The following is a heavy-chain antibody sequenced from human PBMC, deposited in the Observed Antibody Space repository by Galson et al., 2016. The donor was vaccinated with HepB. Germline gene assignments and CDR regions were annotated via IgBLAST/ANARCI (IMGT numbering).Heavy chain of an antibody. CDR2: IYPGDSDT. CDR3: GRHGEGNSTYGGYYYYGMDV. J-gene: IGHJ6*02. V-gene: IGHV5-51*01. CDR1: GYTFSTYW. D-gene: IGHD4-23*01. Sequence: QSGSEVKKPGESLKISCKGLGYTFSTYWIAWVRQVPGKGLEWMGIIYPGDSDTRYSPSFQGQVTISADTSTAYLQWSGLKASDTAMYYCGRHGEGNSTYGGYYYYGMDVWGQGTSVTVSS.